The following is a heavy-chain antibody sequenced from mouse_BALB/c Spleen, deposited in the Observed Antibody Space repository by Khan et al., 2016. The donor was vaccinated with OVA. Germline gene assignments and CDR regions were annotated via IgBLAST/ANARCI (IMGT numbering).Heavy chain of an antibody. Sequence: QVQLKESGPELVKPGASVKMSCKASGYTFSYYVITWVKQRTGQGLEWIGVIYPGSDTAYYYASFTGKATLTANTSSNTTHMQLSSLTSEDYAVYVCARGDGYYVYIDYWGQGTTLTVSS. V-gene: IGHV1-77*01. D-gene: IGHD2-3*01. CDR1: GYTFSYYV. CDR3: ARGDGYYVYIDY. CDR2: IYPGSDTA. J-gene: IGHJ2*01.